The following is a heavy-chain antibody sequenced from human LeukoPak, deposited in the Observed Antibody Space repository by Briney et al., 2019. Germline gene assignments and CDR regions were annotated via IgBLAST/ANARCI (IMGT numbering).Heavy chain of an antibody. J-gene: IGHJ1*01. V-gene: IGHV4-59*01. Sequence: SETLSLTCTVSTVSISTFYWSWIWQPPRKGLEGFGYIFYTGSTNYNPSLKSRATTSVNTPKNQFSLTVNSVTGADTAVYYCARSTYHYDSSGYFVGYFQHWGQGTLVTVSS. CDR3: ARSTYHYDSSGYFVGYFQH. CDR1: TVSISTFY. CDR2: IFYTGST. D-gene: IGHD3-22*01.